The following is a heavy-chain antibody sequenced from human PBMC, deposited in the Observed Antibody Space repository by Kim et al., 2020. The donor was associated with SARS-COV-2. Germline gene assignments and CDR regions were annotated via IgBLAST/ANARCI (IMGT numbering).Heavy chain of an antibody. CDR3: ARDRGVGFDY. D-gene: IGHD3-10*01. J-gene: IGHJ4*02. Sequence: ASVKVSCKASGYTFSSYVIHWVRQAPGQGLEWLGWINAGKGNTKYSQKIQGRVSITRDTSASTASMELFNLRSEDTAVYYCARDRGVGFDYWGQGTLITVSS. V-gene: IGHV1-3*01. CDR1: GYTFSSYV. CDR2: INAGKGNT.